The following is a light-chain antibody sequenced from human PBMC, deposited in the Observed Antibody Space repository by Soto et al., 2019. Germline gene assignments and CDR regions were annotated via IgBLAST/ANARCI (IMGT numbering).Light chain of an antibody. CDR2: GAS. Sequence: FVFTQSPGTLSLSPGESAPLSCSASQSVSSSYLAWYQQKPGQAPRLLIYGASSRATGIPDRFSGGGSGTDFTLTISRLEPEDFAVYYCQQCGSSPRTFGQGAKADNK. J-gene: IGKJ1*01. CDR3: QQCGSSPRT. V-gene: IGKV3-20*01. CDR1: QSVSSSY.